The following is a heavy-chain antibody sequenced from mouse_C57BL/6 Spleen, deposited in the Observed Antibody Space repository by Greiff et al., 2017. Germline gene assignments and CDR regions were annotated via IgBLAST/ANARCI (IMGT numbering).Heavy chain of an antibody. J-gene: IGHJ2*01. V-gene: IGHV5-6*02. D-gene: IGHD1-1*01. CDR3: ARRGTTVVATGFDY. CDR1: GFTFSSYG. CDR2: ISSGGSYT. Sequence: EVKLVESGGDLVKPGGSLKLSCAASGFTFSSYGMSWVRQTPDKRLEWVATISSGGSYTYYPDSVKGRFTISRDNAKNTLYLQMSSLKSEDTAMYYCARRGTTVVATGFDYWGQGTTLTVSS.